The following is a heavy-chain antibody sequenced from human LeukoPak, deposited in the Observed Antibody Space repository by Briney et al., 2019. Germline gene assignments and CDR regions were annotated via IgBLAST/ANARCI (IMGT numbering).Heavy chain of an antibody. CDR1: GYTFTPSA. CDR2: INTGNGNT. Sequence: GASVKVSCKASGYTFTPSAMHWVRLAPGQRLEWMGGINTGNGNTRYSQKFQGRVTITRDTSASTAYMELSSLRSEDTAVYYCARDSYSGSYYVLYYWGQGTLVTVSS. D-gene: IGHD1-26*01. CDR3: ARDSYSGSYYVLYY. V-gene: IGHV1-3*04. J-gene: IGHJ4*02.